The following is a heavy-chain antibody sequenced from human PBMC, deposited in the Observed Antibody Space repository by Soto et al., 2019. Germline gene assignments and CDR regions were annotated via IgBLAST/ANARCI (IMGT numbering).Heavy chain of an antibody. V-gene: IGHV3-33*06. CDR1: GFSLENYG. CDR2: IWYDGSLQ. J-gene: IGHJ6*02. D-gene: IGHD5-12*01. CDR3: ANLWGDGYNLGQDYNGMDV. Sequence: GGSLRLSCAASGFSLENYGMHWVRQAPGRGLEWVAIIWYDGSLQYYAAAVKGRFTISRDNSKNTLYLEMNSLRAEDTAVYYCANLWGDGYNLGQDYNGMDVWGQGTTVTVSS.